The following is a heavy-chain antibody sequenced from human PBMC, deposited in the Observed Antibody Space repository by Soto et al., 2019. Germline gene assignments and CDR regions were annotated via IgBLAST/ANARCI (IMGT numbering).Heavy chain of an antibody. CDR2: IKSKTDGGTT. D-gene: IGHD6-13*01. J-gene: IGHJ4*02. CDR3: TTDPSFYGQQLDSNFDY. V-gene: IGHV3-15*01. CDR1: GFTFSNAW. Sequence: GGSLRLSCAASGFTFSNAWMSWVRQAPGKGLEWVGRIKSKTDGGTTDYAAPVKGRFTISRDDSKNTLYLQMNSLKTEDTAVYYCTTDPSFYGQQLDSNFDYWGQGTLVTVSS.